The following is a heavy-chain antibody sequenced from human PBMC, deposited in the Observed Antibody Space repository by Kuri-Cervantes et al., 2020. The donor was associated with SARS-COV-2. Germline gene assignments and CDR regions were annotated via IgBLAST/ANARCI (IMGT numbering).Heavy chain of an antibody. D-gene: IGHD2-2*02. Sequence: ESLKISCTVSGGSISSYYWSWIRQPPGKGLEWIGSIYYSGSTYYNPSLKSRVTISVDTSKNQFSLKLSSVTAADTAVYYCARGPLGYCSSTSCYTRYNWFDPWGQGTLVTVSS. CDR1: GGSISSYY. CDR2: IYYSGST. V-gene: IGHV4-39*01. CDR3: ARGPLGYCSSTSCYTRYNWFDP. J-gene: IGHJ5*02.